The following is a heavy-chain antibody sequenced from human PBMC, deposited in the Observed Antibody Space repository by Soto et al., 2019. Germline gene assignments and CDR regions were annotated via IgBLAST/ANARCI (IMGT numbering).Heavy chain of an antibody. V-gene: IGHV1-69*01. CDR3: ASHYSSTTFDP. D-gene: IGHD6-13*01. CDR2: IIPIFGTA. J-gene: IGHJ5*02. Sequence: QVQLVQSGAEVKKPGSSVKVSCKASEGTFSSYAISWVRQAPGHGREWMGGIIPIFGTANYAQKFQGRVTIPADDSTSTAYMELRSLRSEDTAVYYCASHYSSTTFDPWGQGTLVIVSS. CDR1: EGTFSSYA.